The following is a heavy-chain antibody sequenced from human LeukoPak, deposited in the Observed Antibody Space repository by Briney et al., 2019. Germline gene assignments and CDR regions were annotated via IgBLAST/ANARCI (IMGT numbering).Heavy chain of an antibody. V-gene: IGHV4-30-4*08. CDR2: IYYSGST. D-gene: IGHD2-2*01. J-gene: IGHJ5*02. Sequence: SETLSLTCTVSGGSISSGDYYWSWIRQPPGKGLEWVVYIYYSGSTYNNPSSKSRVTMSVDTSKNQFPLKRSSVTPADTAVYYCARIVVVPAAPGWFDPWGQGTLVTVSS. CDR3: ARIVVVPAAPGWFDP. CDR1: GGSISSGDYY.